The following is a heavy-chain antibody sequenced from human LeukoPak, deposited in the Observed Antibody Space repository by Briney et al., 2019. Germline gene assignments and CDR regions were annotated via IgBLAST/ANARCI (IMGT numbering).Heavy chain of an antibody. D-gene: IGHD3-22*01. CDR2: IYYSGST. CDR1: GGSISSYY. V-gene: IGHV4-59*01. Sequence: SETLSLTCTVSGGSISSYYWSWIRQPPGKGLEWLGYIYYSGSTNYNPSLKGRVTISVDTSKNQFSLKLSSVTAADTAVYYCARGPYYYDSSGYFIPFDYWGQGTLVTVSS. J-gene: IGHJ4*02. CDR3: ARGPYYYDSSGYFIPFDY.